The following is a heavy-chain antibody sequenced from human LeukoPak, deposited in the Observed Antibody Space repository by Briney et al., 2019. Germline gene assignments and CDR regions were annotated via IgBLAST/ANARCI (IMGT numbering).Heavy chain of an antibody. CDR3: ARGLAVVGGNYYYYGMDV. J-gene: IGHJ6*02. CDR1: GFTFTSSA. CDR2: IVVGSGNT. V-gene: IGHV1-58*01. Sequence: SVKVSCKASGFTFTSSAVQWVRQARGQRLEWIGWIVVGSGNTNYAQKFQERVTTTRDMSTGTAYMELSSLRAEDTAVYYCARGLAVVGGNYYYYGMDVWGQGTTVTVSS. D-gene: IGHD2-15*01.